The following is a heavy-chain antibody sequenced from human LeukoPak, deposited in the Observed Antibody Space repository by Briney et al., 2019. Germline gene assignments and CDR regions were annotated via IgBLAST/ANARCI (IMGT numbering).Heavy chain of an antibody. V-gene: IGHV4-34*01. CDR3: ARGTRRFQH. CDR1: GGSFSGYY. CDR2: INHSGST. J-gene: IGHJ1*01. Sequence: PSETLSLTCAVYGGSFSGYYWSWIRQPPGKGLEWIGEINHSGSTNYNPSLKSRVTISVDTSKNQFSLKLSSVTAADTAVYYCARGTRRFQHWGQGTLVTVSS.